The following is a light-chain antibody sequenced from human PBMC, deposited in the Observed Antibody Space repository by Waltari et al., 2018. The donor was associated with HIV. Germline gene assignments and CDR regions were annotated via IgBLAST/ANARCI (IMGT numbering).Light chain of an antibody. CDR3: QVWDSTTDQVV. V-gene: IGLV3-21*03. J-gene: IGLJ2*01. Sequence: SFVLTQPPSVSVAPGKTATIICGGSNLGTKSVQWYQQKSGQAPMLVVYRENDRPSGIPERFVGSISETSATLTISRVEAGDEADYYCQVWDSTTDQVVFGGGTKLIVL. CDR1: NLGTKS. CDR2: REN.